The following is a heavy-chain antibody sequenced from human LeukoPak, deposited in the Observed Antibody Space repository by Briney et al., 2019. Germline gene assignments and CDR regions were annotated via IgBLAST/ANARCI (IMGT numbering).Heavy chain of an antibody. J-gene: IGHJ4*02. V-gene: IGHV1-8*02. Sequence: ASVKVSCKASGYTFTSYDINWVRQATGQGLEWMGWMNPNSGNTAYAQKFQGRVTMTRDTSITTAYMEMSRLRSDDTALYYCARSPHILTGENFDYWGQGTLVTVSS. D-gene: IGHD3-9*01. CDR1: GYTFTSYD. CDR3: ARSPHILTGENFDY. CDR2: MNPNSGNT.